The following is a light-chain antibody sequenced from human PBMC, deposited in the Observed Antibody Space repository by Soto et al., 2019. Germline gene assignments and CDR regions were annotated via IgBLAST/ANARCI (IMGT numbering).Light chain of an antibody. CDR3: SSHAGIKNVV. CDR1: SSDVGGYNY. Sequence: QSVLTQPPSASGSPGQSVTISCTGTSSDVGGYNYVSWYQQHPGKAPRLMVYEVTKRPSGVPARFSGSKSGNTASLTVSGLQAEDEADYYCSSHAGIKNVVFSGGTKLTVL. CDR2: EVT. V-gene: IGLV2-8*01. J-gene: IGLJ3*02.